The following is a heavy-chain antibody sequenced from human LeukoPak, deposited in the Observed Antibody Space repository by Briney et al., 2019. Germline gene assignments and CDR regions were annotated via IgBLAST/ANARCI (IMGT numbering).Heavy chain of an antibody. CDR2: IYHSGST. J-gene: IGHJ3*02. V-gene: IGHV4-30-2*01. CDR1: GGSISSGGYS. D-gene: IGHD5-24*01. Sequence: PSETLSLTCAVSGGSISSGGYSWSWIRQPPGKGLEWIGYIYHSGSTYYDPSLKSRVTISLDRSKNQFSLRLSSVTAADTAVYYCAREKTVEMATRGGFDIWGQGTMVTVSS. CDR3: AREKTVEMATRGGFDI.